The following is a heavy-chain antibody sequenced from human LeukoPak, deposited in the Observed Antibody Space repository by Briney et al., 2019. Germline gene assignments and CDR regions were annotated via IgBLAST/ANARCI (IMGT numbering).Heavy chain of an antibody. CDR1: GFTFSNYW. D-gene: IGHD6-19*01. V-gene: IGHV3-74*01. J-gene: IGHJ4*02. Sequence: GGSLRLSCAASGFTFSNYWMHWVRQAPGKGLVWVSRINTDGSSTSYADSVKGRFTISRDNSKNTLYLQMNSLRAEDTAVYYCAKDRASGSGSYSYRGFDYWGQGTLVTVSS. CDR3: AKDRASGSGSYSYRGFDY. CDR2: INTDGSST.